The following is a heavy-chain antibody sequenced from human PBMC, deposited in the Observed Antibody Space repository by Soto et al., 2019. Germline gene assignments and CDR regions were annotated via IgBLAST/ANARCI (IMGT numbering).Heavy chain of an antibody. CDR1: GGSFSGYY. CDR2: INHSGST. Sequence: PSETLSLTCAVYGGSFSGYYCIFVRHPPCKWREWIGEINHSGSTNYNPSLKSRVTISVDTSKNQFSLKLSSVTAADTAVYYCARGRASYSGLVGRTLNYYYYGMDVWGQGTTVTVSS. J-gene: IGHJ6*02. D-gene: IGHD5-12*01. V-gene: IGHV4-34*01. CDR3: ARGRASYSGLVGRTLNYYYYGMDV.